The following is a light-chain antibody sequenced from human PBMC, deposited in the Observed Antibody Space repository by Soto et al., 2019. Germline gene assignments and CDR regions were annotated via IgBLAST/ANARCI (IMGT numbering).Light chain of an antibody. CDR2: EVS. CDR1: STDVGAYNY. V-gene: IGLV2-14*01. Sequence: QSVLTQPASVSGSPGQSITISCTGSSTDVGAYNYVSWYQQYPGQAPNLLIYEVSRRPSGFSHRFPGSKSVNTASLTISGLQAEDEAHYYCNSYTTMNTYVFGTGTKVTVL. CDR3: NSYTTMNTYV. J-gene: IGLJ1*01.